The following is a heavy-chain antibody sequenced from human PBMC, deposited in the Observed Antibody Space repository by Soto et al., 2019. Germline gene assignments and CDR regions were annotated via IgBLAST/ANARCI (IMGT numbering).Heavy chain of an antibody. CDR3: ARLIVGATFDY. J-gene: IGHJ4*02. V-gene: IGHV4-39*01. D-gene: IGHD1-26*01. CDR2: IYYSGST. Sequence: PSDTLSLTCTGSGGSISSSSYYWGWIRQPPGKGLEWIGSIYYSGSTYYNPSLKSRVTISVDTSKNQFSLKLSSVTAADTAVYYCARLIVGATFDYWGQGTLVTVSS. CDR1: GGSISSSSYY.